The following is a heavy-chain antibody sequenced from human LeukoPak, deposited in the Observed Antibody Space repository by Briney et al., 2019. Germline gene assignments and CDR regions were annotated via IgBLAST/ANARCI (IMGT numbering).Heavy chain of an antibody. V-gene: IGHV4-4*07. D-gene: IGHD3-10*01. Sequence: PSETLSLTCTVSGGSISSYYWSWLRQPAGKGLEWIGRIYTSGSTNYNPSLKSRVTMSVDTSKNQFSLKLSSVTAADTAVYYCARDGAAPPYGSGSYRDSPIDYWGQGTLVTVSS. CDR3: ARDGAAPPYGSGSYRDSPIDY. J-gene: IGHJ4*02. CDR1: GGSISSYY. CDR2: IYTSGST.